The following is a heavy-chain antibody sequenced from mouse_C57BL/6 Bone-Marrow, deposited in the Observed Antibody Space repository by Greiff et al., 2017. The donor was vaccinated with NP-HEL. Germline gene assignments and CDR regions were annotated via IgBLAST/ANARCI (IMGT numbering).Heavy chain of an antibody. V-gene: IGHV1-81*01. Sequence: QVQLQQSGAELVRPGASVKVSCKASGYTFTSYWIRWVKQRPGQGLEWIGEIYPRGGDTNYNEKFKGKATLTADKSSSTAYMQLRSLTSEDSAVYFCARCEEGGWFAYWGQGTLVTVSA. CDR1: GYTFTSYW. J-gene: IGHJ3*01. CDR2: IYPRGGDT. D-gene: IGHD1-1*02. CDR3: ARCEEGGWFAY.